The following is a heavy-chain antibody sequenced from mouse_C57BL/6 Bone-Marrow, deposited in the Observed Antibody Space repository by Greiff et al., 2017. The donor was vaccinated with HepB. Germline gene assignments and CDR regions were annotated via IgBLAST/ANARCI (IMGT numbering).Heavy chain of an antibody. CDR2: IDPENGDT. D-gene: IGHD2-4*01. CDR3: TPYDYDDY. V-gene: IGHV14-4*01. J-gene: IGHJ2*01. Sequence: EVQLQQSGAELVRPGASVKLSCTASGFNIKDDYMHWVKQRPEQGLEWIGWIDPENGDTEYASKFQGKATITADTSSNTAYLQLSSLTSEDTAVYYCTPYDYDDYWGQGTTLTVSS. CDR1: GFNIKDDY.